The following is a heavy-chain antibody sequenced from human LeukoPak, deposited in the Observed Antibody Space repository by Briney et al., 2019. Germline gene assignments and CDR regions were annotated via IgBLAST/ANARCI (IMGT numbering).Heavy chain of an antibody. CDR3: ARRQIVVVPAAIYHYFDY. D-gene: IGHD2-2*01. CDR1: GGSISSYY. Sequence: PSETLSLTCTVSGGSISSYYWSWIRQPPGKGLEWIGEINHSGSTNYNPSLKSRVTISVDTSKNQFSLKLSSVTAADTAVYYCARRQIVVVPAAIYHYFDYWGQGTLVTVSS. CDR2: INHSGST. V-gene: IGHV4-34*01. J-gene: IGHJ4*02.